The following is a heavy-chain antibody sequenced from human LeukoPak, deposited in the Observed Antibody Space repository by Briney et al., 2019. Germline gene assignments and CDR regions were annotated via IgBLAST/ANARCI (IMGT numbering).Heavy chain of an antibody. CDR1: GFTLDDYG. Sequence: GGTLRLSCAVSGFTLDDYGMSWVPQAPGKGLEWVSGINWNGGSTGYADSVKGRFTISRDNPKNPLYLQMNSLRAEDTALYYCARSASTYYYDSSGYYLDYWGQGTLVTVSS. CDR2: INWNGGST. J-gene: IGHJ4*02. V-gene: IGHV3-20*04. D-gene: IGHD3-22*01. CDR3: ARSASTYYYDSSGYYLDY.